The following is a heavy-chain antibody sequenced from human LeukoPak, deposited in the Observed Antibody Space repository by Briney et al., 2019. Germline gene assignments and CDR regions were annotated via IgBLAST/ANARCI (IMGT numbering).Heavy chain of an antibody. CDR3: ARLRGGDYNDVFDL. J-gene: IGHJ3*01. V-gene: IGHV4-59*08. CDR2: IFFTGTT. Sequence: SETLSLTCSVSGVSFTSYYWTWIRQQSPGKGLEWIGYIFFTGTTNYNPSLRSRATISVDTSKKQFSLRLTSVTVADTAVYYCARLRGGDYNDVFDLWGQGTLVTVSS. CDR1: GVSFTSYY. D-gene: IGHD4-17*01.